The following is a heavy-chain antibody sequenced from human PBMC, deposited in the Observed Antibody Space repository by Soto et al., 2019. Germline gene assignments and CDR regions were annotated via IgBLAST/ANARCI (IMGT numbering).Heavy chain of an antibody. J-gene: IGHJ6*02. CDR3: VVNYGLYYYYGMDV. Sequence: TLSLPSTVCRSSISSYYWSWIRQPPGKGLEWIGYINYSGSTNYNPSLKSRVTRAVDTSKNQFSLKLSSVTAADTAVYYCVVNYGLYYYYGMDVWGQGTTVTVSS. V-gene: IGHV4-59*01. CDR2: INYSGST. CDR1: RSSISSYY. D-gene: IGHD4-17*01.